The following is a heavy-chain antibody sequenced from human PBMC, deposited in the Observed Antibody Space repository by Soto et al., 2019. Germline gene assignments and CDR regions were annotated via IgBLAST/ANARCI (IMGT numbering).Heavy chain of an antibody. CDR2: IYYSGSS. V-gene: IGHV4-39*01. D-gene: IGHD6-13*01. CDR3: ARRYDIAAAGYYFDY. Sequence: QLQLQESGPGLVKPSETLSLTCTVSGGSIRSSSHHWGWIRQPPGKGLEWIGSIYYSGSSYYNPSLKSRVTISVDTSKNQFSLKLSSVTAADTAVYYCARRYDIAAAGYYFDYWGQGTLVTVSS. J-gene: IGHJ4*02. CDR1: GGSIRSSSHH.